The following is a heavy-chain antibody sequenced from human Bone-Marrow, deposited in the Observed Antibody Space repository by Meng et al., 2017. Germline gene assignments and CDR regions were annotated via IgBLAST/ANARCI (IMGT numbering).Heavy chain of an antibody. CDR1: GFTFSSYA. CDR3: ARGVEGG. Sequence: GESLKISCAASGFTFSSYAMSWVRQAPGKGLEWVSSISSSSSYIYYADSVKGRFTISRDNAKNSLYLQMNSLRAEDTAVYYCARGVEGGWGQGTLVTFSS. V-gene: IGHV3-21*01. J-gene: IGHJ4*02. CDR2: ISSSSSYI.